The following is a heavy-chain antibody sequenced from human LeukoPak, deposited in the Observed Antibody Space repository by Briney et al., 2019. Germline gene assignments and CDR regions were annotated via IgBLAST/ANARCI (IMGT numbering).Heavy chain of an antibody. D-gene: IGHD3-10*01. Sequence: GGSLRLSCAASGFTFSSYGMSWVRQAPGKGLEWVSAISGSGGSTYYADSVKDRFTISRDNSKNTLYLQMNSLRGEDTAVYYCARHKDSGSYDYWGQGTLVTVSS. J-gene: IGHJ4*02. V-gene: IGHV3-23*01. CDR3: ARHKDSGSYDY. CDR1: GFTFSSYG. CDR2: ISGSGGST.